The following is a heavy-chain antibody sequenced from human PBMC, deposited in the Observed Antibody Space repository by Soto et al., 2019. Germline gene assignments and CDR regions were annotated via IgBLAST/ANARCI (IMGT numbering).Heavy chain of an antibody. Sequence: QVQLQESGPGLVKPSGTLSLTCAVSSGSISSSNWWSWVRQPPGKGLEWIGEIYHSGSTNYNPSLKSRGTISVDKSKNQFSLKLSSVTAADTAVYYCARVIGDYEVDYYYYYMDVWGKGTTVPVSS. V-gene: IGHV4-4*02. CDR1: SGSISSSNW. CDR2: IYHSGST. J-gene: IGHJ6*03. D-gene: IGHD4-17*01. CDR3: ARVIGDYEVDYYYYYMDV.